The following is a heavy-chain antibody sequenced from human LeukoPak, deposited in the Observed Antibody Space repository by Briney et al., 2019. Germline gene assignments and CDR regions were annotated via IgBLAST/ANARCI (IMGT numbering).Heavy chain of an antibody. J-gene: IGHJ4*02. CDR1: GFTFTTYW. V-gene: IGHV3-7*03. CDR2: INQDGTEK. D-gene: IGHD6-13*01. Sequence: GGSLRLSCAASGFTFTTYWMSWVRQLPGKGLEWVANINQDGTEKYYVDSVKGRFTISRDNSKNTLYLQMNSLRVEDTAVYYCAKEGGLRSSWSFDFWGQGILVIVSS. CDR3: AKEGGLRSSWSFDF.